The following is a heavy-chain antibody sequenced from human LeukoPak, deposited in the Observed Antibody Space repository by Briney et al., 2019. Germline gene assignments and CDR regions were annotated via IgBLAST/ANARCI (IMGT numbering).Heavy chain of an antibody. CDR2: INHSGST. CDR3: ARGFFEFDP. CDR1: GGSFSGYY. Sequence: SGTLSLTCAVYGGSFSGYYWSWIRQPPGKGLEWIGEINHSGSTNYNPSLKSRVTISVDTSKNQFSLKLSSVTAADTAVYYCARGFFEFDPWGQGTLVTVSS. V-gene: IGHV4-34*01. J-gene: IGHJ5*02. D-gene: IGHD3-3*01.